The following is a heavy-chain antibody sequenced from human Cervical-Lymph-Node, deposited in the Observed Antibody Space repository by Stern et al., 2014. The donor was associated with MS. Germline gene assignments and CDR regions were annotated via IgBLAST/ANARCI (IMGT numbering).Heavy chain of an antibody. J-gene: IGHJ6*02. Sequence: DQLVESGGGLVKPGGSLRLSCAASGFTFSDSYMNWLRQAPGKGLEWNSYISRGGSTIFYADSVKGRFTISRDNAKNSLYLQMNSLRAEDTAVYYCARGFNYYYGMDVWGQGTMVTVSS. V-gene: IGHV3-11*01. CDR3: ARGFNYYYGMDV. CDR2: ISRGGSTI. D-gene: IGHD3-10*01. CDR1: GFTFSDSY.